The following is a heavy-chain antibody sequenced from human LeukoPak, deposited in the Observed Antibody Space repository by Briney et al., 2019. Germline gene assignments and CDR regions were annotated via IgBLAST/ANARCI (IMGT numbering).Heavy chain of an antibody. V-gene: IGHV1-69*13. D-gene: IGHD3-10*01. CDR3: ASPPGSSMVEGFDY. J-gene: IGHJ4*02. CDR1: GGTFSSYA. Sequence: ASVKVSCKASGGTFSSYAISWVRQAPGQGLEWMGGIIPIFGTANYVQKFQGRVTITADESTSTAYMELSSLRSEDTAMYYCASPPGSSMVEGFDYWGQGTLVTVSS. CDR2: IIPIFGTA.